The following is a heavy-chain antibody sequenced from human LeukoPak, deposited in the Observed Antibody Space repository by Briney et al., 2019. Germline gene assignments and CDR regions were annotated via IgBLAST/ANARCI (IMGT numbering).Heavy chain of an antibody. CDR1: GGSISSYY. CDR3: ARHRFEYSYGEAFDI. D-gene: IGHD5-18*01. Sequence: PSETLSLTCAVSGGSISSYYWSWIRQPPGKGLEWIGYIYYSGSTNYNPSLKSRVTISVDTSKNQFSLKLSSVTAADTAVYYCARHRFEYSYGEAFDIWGQGTMVTVSS. J-gene: IGHJ3*02. V-gene: IGHV4-59*08. CDR2: IYYSGST.